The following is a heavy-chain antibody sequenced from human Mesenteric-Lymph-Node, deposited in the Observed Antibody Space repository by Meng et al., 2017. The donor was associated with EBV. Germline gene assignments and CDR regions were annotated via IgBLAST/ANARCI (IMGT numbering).Heavy chain of an antibody. Sequence: QGQLQQLGPDMLQPSGTLYLSCVIYGGSLSGYHWNWIRQGPGKGLEWIGKIHHSETADYNPSLEDRVIISADTSKNQFSLKLTSVTAADTAVYYCARRGYCRTTTCSTWFDPWGQGTLVTVSS. V-gene: IGHV4-34*01. CDR3: ARRGYCRTTTCSTWFDP. J-gene: IGHJ5*02. D-gene: IGHD2-2*01. CDR2: IHHSETA. CDR1: GGSLSGYH.